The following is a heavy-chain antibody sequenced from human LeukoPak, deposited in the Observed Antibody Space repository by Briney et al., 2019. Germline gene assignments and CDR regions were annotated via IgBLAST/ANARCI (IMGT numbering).Heavy chain of an antibody. CDR1: GGSISSSY. Sequence: SETLSLTCTVSGGSISSSYWSWVRQPPGKGLEWIGYFYYSGSTNYNPSLKSRVTISVDTSKNQFSLKLSSVTAADTAVYYCARGKRYFDSDWGQGTLVTVSS. CDR3: ARGKRYFDSD. J-gene: IGHJ4*02. V-gene: IGHV4-59*01. D-gene: IGHD3-9*01. CDR2: FYYSGST.